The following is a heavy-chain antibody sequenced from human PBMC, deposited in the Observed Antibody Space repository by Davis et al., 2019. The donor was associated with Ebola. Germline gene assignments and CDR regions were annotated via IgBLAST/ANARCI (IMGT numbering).Heavy chain of an antibody. V-gene: IGHV3-23*01. CDR3: AKVLQATNILATTYYYYALDV. CDR1: GFTFSSYA. J-gene: IGHJ6*02. D-gene: IGHD5-12*01. CDR2: NTGSDGST. Sequence: GGSLRLSCAASGFTFSSYAMTWVRQAPGKGLEWVSGNTGSDGSTYCADSVKGRFTISRDNSKNTLYLQMNSLRAEDTAVYYCAKVLQATNILATTYYYYALDVWGQGTTVTVS.